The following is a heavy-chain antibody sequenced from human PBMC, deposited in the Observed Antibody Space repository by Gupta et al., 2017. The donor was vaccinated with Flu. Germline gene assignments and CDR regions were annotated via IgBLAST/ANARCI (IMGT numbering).Heavy chain of an antibody. CDR2: IIPIFGTA. V-gene: IGHV1-69*06. Sequence: ISWVRQAPGQGLEWMGGIIPIFGTANYAQKFQGRVTITADKSTSTAYMELSSLRSEDTAVYYWARAGGMGCSGGSCYSVGLYGMDVWGQGTTVTVSS. CDR3: ARAGGMGCSGGSCYSVGLYGMDV. J-gene: IGHJ6*02. D-gene: IGHD2-15*01.